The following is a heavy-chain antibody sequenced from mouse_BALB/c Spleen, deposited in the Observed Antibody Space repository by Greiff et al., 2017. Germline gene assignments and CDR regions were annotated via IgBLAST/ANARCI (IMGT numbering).Heavy chain of an antibody. CDR2: ISSGSSTI. D-gene: IGHD1-1*01. V-gene: IGHV5-17*02. CDR3: ARGGYYYGSSHHYFDD. J-gene: IGHJ2*01. Sequence: EVMLVESGGGLVQPGGSRKLSCAASGFTFSSFGMHWVRQAPGKGLEWVAYISSGSSTIYYADTGKGRVTISRANPKNTLCLQMTSLRSEDTAMYYCARGGYYYGSSHHYFDDWGQGTTLTVSS. CDR1: GFTFSSFG.